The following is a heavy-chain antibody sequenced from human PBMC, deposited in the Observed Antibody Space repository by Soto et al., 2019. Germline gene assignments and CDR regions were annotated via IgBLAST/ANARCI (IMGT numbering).Heavy chain of an antibody. CDR1: GFTLNNHA. V-gene: IGHV3-23*01. D-gene: IGHD4-17*01. CDR2: ISGSDGST. Sequence: EVQLLESGGGLVQPGGSLRLSCTACGFTLNNHAMSWIRQAPGKGLEWVSVISGSDGSTYYTDSVRGRFSISRDSSKNTLYLQMSSLRAEDTAVYYCASPPRATVTDNIFDFWGPGTLVTVSS. J-gene: IGHJ4*02. CDR3: ASPPRATVTDNIFDF.